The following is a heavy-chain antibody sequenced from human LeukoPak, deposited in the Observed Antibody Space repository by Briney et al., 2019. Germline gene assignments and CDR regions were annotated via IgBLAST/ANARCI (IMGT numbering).Heavy chain of an antibody. D-gene: IGHD3-3*01. CDR2: IWYDGNNK. J-gene: IGHJ6*02. V-gene: IGHV3-33*01. CDR1: GFTFSSYG. Sequence: GRSLRLSCAASGFTFSSYGMHWVRQAPGKGLEWVAVIWYDGNNKYYADSVKGRFTISRDNSKNTLYLQMNSLRAEDTAVYYCARRIYEYYYYYGMDVWGQGTTVTVSS. CDR3: ARRIYEYYYYYGMDV.